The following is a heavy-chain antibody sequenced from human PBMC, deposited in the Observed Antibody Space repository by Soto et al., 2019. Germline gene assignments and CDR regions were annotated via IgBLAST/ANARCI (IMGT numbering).Heavy chain of an antibody. Sequence: EVQLLESGGGLVQPGGSLRLSCAASGFTFSSYAMSWVRQAPGKGLEWVSAISGSGGSTYYADSVKGRFTISRDNSKNTLYLQMNRMRAEDTAVYYCAKVIVSTIRGTLDAFDIWGQGTMVTVSS. J-gene: IGHJ3*02. CDR2: ISGSGGST. V-gene: IGHV3-23*01. CDR1: GFTFSSYA. D-gene: IGHD5-12*01. CDR3: AKVIVSTIRGTLDAFDI.